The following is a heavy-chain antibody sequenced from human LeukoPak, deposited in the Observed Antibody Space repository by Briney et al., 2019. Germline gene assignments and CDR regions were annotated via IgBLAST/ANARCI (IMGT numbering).Heavy chain of an antibody. CDR2: ISAYNGNT. CDR3: ARDLLHHYYGSGSYAFDI. V-gene: IGHV1-18*01. D-gene: IGHD3-10*01. J-gene: IGHJ3*02. Sequence: ASAKVSCKASGYTFASYGVSWVRQAPGQGLEWMGWISAYNGNTIYAQKHQGRVTMTTDTSTSTAYMELRSLRSDDTAVYYCARDLLHHYYGSGSYAFDIWGQGTMVTVSS. CDR1: GYTFASYG.